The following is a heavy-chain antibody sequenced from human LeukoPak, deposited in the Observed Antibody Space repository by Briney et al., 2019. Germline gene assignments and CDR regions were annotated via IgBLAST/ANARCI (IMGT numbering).Heavy chain of an antibody. D-gene: IGHD6-19*01. CDR2: IGSSGTNR. CDR1: EFPFSFYE. V-gene: IGHV3-48*03. CDR3: ALLAVASDFDY. Sequence: GGSLRLSCAVSEFPFSFYEMNWVRQAPGKGLEWVSNIGSSGTNRYYADSVKGRFSISRDNAKSSLYLQMNRLRVEDTAVYYCALLAVASDFDYWGQGALVTVSS. J-gene: IGHJ4*02.